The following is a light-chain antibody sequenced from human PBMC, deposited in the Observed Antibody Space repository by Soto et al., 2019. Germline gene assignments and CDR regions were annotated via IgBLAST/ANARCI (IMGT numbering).Light chain of an antibody. J-gene: IGKJ4*01. Sequence: EIVMTQSPDTLSVSPGERAILSCRASQSVNNNLAWYQQRPGHAPRLLIYGASTRATGIPARFSGSGSGTEFILTISSLQSEDFAVYYCQQHNTWPRTFGGGTKVEFK. CDR1: QSVNNN. CDR3: QQHNTWPRT. CDR2: GAS. V-gene: IGKV3-15*01.